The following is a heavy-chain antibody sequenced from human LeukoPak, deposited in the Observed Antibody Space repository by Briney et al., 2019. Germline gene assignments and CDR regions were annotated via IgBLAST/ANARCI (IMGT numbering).Heavy chain of an antibody. CDR2: ISASGGS. CDR1: GFTFSNYA. Sequence: GGSLRLSCAASGFTFSNYAMSWVRQAPGKGLEWVSGISASGGSYYADSVKGRFTISRDNAKNKLYLQMNSLRAEDTAVYYCATDAGHAFSFWGQGTMVTVSS. CDR3: ATDAGHAFSF. D-gene: IGHD1-14*01. J-gene: IGHJ3*01. V-gene: IGHV3-23*01.